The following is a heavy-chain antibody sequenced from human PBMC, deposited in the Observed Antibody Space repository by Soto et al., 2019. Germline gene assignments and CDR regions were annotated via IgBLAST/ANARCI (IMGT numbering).Heavy chain of an antibody. CDR3: ASSYGAGYRAFDY. D-gene: IGHD3-10*01. V-gene: IGHV1-69*02. Sequence: QVQLVQSGAEVKRPGSSVKVSCKASGDTFNFYSINWVRQAPGLGLEWMGRVNPIVSMSNYAQKFQGRVTMNADKSTRTADKELSSLRSEDTAIYYCASSYGAGYRAFDYWGQGALVTVSS. CDR1: GDTFNFYS. CDR2: VNPIVSMS. J-gene: IGHJ4*02.